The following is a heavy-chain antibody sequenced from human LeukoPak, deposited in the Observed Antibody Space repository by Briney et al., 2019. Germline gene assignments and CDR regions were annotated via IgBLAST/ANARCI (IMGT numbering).Heavy chain of an antibody. D-gene: IGHD1-1*01. Sequence: GGSLRLSCAASGFTFSSYGMHWVRQAPGKGLEWVAVISYDGSNKYYADSVKGRFTISRDNSKNTLYLQMNSLTAEDTAVYYCVRGWQQLGSWGRGTLVTVSS. V-gene: IGHV3-30*03. CDR2: ISYDGSNK. J-gene: IGHJ5*02. CDR3: VRGWQQLGS. CDR1: GFTFSSYG.